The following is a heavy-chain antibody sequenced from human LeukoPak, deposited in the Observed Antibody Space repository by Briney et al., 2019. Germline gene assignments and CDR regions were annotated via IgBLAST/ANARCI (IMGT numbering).Heavy chain of an antibody. Sequence: GGSLRLSCAASGLTFSIDWMSWVRQAPGKGLEWVANIKQAGSEKYYVDSVKGRFTISRDNAKNSLYLQMNSLRAEDTAVYYCARDRRLHRYWGRGTLVTVSS. CDR3: ARDRRLHRY. D-gene: IGHD4-11*01. CDR2: IKQAGSEK. J-gene: IGHJ4*02. V-gene: IGHV3-7*01. CDR1: GLTFSIDW.